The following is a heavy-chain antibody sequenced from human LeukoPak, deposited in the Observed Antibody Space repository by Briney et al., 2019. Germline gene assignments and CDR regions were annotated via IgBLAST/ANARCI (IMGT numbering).Heavy chain of an antibody. CDR3: AKVDIVATTTKKNYYYGMDV. CDR2: TSYDGSNK. J-gene: IGHJ6*02. Sequence: GGSLRLSCAASGFTFSSYGMHWVRQAPGKGLEWVAVTSYDGSNKYYADSVKGRFTISRDNSKNTLYLQMNSLRAEDTAVYYCAKVDIVATTTKKNYYYGMDVWGQGTTVTVSS. CDR1: GFTFSSYG. V-gene: IGHV3-30*18. D-gene: IGHD5-12*01.